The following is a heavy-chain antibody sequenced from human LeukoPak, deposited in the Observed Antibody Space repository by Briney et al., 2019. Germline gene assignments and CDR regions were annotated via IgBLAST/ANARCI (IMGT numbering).Heavy chain of an antibody. CDR2: IIPIFGTA. CDR1: GGTFSSYA. CDR3: ATTPFWSGAKYFDY. Sequence: SVKVSCKASGGTFSSYAISWVRQAPGQGLEWMGGIIPIFGTANYAQKFQGRVTITADESTSTAYMELSSLRSEDTAVYYCATTPFWSGAKYFDYWGQGTLVTVSS. V-gene: IGHV1-69*13. J-gene: IGHJ4*02. D-gene: IGHD3-3*01.